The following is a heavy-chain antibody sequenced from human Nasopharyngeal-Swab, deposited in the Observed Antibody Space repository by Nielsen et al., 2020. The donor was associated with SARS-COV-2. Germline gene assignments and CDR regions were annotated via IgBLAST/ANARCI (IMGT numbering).Heavy chain of an antibody. Sequence: LRLSCTVSGGSISSGGYYWSWIRQHPGKGLEWIGYIYYSGRTYYNPSLKSRVNISVDTSKNQFSLKLSSVTAADTAVYYCARGIYGSGSYYWYFDLWGRGTLVTVSS. J-gene: IGHJ2*01. CDR3: ARGIYGSGSYYWYFDL. CDR1: GGSISSGGYY. D-gene: IGHD3-10*01. V-gene: IGHV4-31*03. CDR2: IYYSGRT.